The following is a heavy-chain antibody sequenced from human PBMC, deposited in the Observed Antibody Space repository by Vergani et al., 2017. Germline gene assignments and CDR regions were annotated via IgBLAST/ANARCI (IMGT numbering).Heavy chain of an antibody. V-gene: IGHV4-38-2*02. CDR1: GYSISSGYY. Sequence: QVQLQQSGPGLVKPSETLSLTCSVSGYSISSGYYWGWVRQSPGKGLVWIASIYHTGSTYYNPSLESRVTISVDTSKNQFSLNVTSVSAADTAGYYCARFHYDVFTVSASYFDYWGRGALVTVSS. D-gene: IGHD3-9*01. CDR2: IYHTGST. CDR3: ARFHYDVFTVSASYFDY. J-gene: IGHJ4*02.